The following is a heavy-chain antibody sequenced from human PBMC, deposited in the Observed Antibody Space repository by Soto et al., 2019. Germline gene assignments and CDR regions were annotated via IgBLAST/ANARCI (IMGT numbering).Heavy chain of an antibody. Sequence: QVQLVESGGGVVQPGRSLRLSCAASGFTFSSYGMHWVRQAPGKGLEWVAVISYDGSNKYYADSVKGRFTISRDNSKNTRYLQMNSLRAEDTAVYYCAKRGQQLVRRGNWFDPWGQGTLVTVSS. CDR1: GFTFSSYG. CDR3: AKRGQQLVRRGNWFDP. CDR2: ISYDGSNK. J-gene: IGHJ5*02. V-gene: IGHV3-30*18. D-gene: IGHD6-13*01.